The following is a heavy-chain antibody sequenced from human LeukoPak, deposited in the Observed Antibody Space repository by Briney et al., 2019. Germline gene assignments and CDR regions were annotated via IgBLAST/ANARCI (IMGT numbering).Heavy chain of an antibody. J-gene: IGHJ4*02. CDR2: IIPILGIA. D-gene: IGHD1-1*01. CDR3: APMEMATTTPFHY. V-gene: IGHV1-69*04. Sequence: SVKVSCKASGGTFSSYAISWVRQAPGQGLEWMGRIIPILGIANYAQKFQGRVTITADKSTSTAYMELSSLRSEDTAVYYCAPMEMATTTPFHYWGQGTLDTVSS. CDR1: GGTFSSYA.